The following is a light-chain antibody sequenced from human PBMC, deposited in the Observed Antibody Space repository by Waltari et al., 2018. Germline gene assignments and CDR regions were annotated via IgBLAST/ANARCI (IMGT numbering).Light chain of an antibody. V-gene: IGLV2-14*01. CDR2: DGS. Sequence: QSALTQPASVSGSPGQSVTIFCTGTSNDVGCYYSVSWYQEPPGHAPRVIIYDGSARPSGVSDRFSGSKSGNTASLTISGLQAEDEADYYCSSQSSNNVVLFGGGTKLTVL. J-gene: IGLJ2*01. CDR1: SNDVGCYYS. CDR3: SSQSSNNVVL.